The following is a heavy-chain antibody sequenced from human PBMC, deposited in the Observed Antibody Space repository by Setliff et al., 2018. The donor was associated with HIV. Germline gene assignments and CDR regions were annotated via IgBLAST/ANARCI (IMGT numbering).Heavy chain of an antibody. CDR1: GGSISSSSYY. J-gene: IGHJ3*02. V-gene: IGHV4-39*07. CDR3: AREGITMVRVVEVAFDI. D-gene: IGHD3-10*01. CDR2: IYYSGST. Sequence: PSETLSLTCTVSGGSISSSSYYWGWIRQPPGKGLEWNGSIYYSGSTYYNPSLKSRVTISVDTSKNQFSLKLSSVTAADTAVYYCAREGITMVRVVEVAFDIWGQGTMVTVSS.